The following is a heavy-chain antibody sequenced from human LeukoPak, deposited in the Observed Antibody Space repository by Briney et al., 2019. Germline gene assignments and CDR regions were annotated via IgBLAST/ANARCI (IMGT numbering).Heavy chain of an antibody. Sequence: GGSLRLSCAASGFTFDDYAMHWVRQAPGKGLEWVSGISWNSGSIGYADSVKGRFTISRDNAKNSLYLQVNSLRAEDTAVYYCARNAFEIWGQGTMVTVSS. CDR2: ISWNSGSI. CDR1: GFTFDDYA. J-gene: IGHJ3*02. CDR3: ARNAFEI. V-gene: IGHV3-9*01.